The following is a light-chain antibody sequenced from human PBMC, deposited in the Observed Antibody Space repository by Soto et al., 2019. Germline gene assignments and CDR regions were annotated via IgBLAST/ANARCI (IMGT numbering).Light chain of an antibody. J-gene: IGLJ2*01. CDR1: SSDVGSYNL. CDR2: EGS. Sequence: QSALTQPASVSGSPGQSITISCTGTSSDVGSYNLVSWYQQHPGKAPKLMIYEGSKRPSGVSNRFSGSKSGNTASLTISGFQAEDEADYYCCSYAGSFVVFGGGTKLPVL. V-gene: IGLV2-23*01. CDR3: CSYAGSFVV.